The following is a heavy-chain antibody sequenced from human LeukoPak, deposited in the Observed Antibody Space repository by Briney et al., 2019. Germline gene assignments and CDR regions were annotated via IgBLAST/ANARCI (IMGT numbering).Heavy chain of an antibody. Sequence: PGGSLRLSCAASGFTFSTCAMSWVRQAPGKGLEWVSGISGTTSGTYYADSVKGRFTISRDNSKNTLFLQVNSLRAEDTAVYYCAKKESLVRGVIDLDYWGQGTLVTVSS. CDR1: GFTFSTCA. D-gene: IGHD3-10*01. CDR3: AKKESLVRGVIDLDY. J-gene: IGHJ4*02. V-gene: IGHV3-23*01. CDR2: ISGTTSGT.